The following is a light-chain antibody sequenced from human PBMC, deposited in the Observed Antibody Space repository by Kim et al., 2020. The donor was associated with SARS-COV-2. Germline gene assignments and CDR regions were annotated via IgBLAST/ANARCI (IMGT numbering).Light chain of an antibody. CDR1: QNINTW. J-gene: IGKJ2*01. CDR3: QQYETYSRT. V-gene: IGKV1-5*03. CDR2: KAS. Sequence: ASVGDRVTITCRASQNINTWLAWYQQTPGKAPKALIYKASSLESEVPSRFSVSGSGTEFFLNIASLQPEDFATYFCQQYETYSRTFGQGNKVDIK.